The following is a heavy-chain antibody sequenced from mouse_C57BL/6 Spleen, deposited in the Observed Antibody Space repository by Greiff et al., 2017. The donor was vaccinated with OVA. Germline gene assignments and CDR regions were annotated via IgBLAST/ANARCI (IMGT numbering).Heavy chain of an antibody. Sequence: VKLQESGPELVKPGASVKISCKASGYAFSSSWMNWVKQRPGKGLEWIGRIYPGDGDTNYNGKFKGKATLTADKSSSTAYMQLSSLTSEDSAVYFCAPIYYGYDGGFFDYWGQGTTLTVSS. V-gene: IGHV1-82*01. CDR3: APIYYGYDGGFFDY. CDR1: GYAFSSSW. J-gene: IGHJ2*01. CDR2: IYPGDGDT. D-gene: IGHD2-2*01.